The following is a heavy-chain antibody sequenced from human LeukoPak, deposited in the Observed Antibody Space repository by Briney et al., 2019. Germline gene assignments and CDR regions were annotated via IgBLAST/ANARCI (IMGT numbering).Heavy chain of an antibody. CDR2: INHSGST. CDR3: ARVRGQQLVRKGYFDY. D-gene: IGHD6-13*01. CDR1: GGSFSGYY. V-gene: IGHV4-34*01. J-gene: IGHJ4*02. Sequence: SETLSLTCAVYGGSFSGYYWSWIRQPPGKGLEWIGEINHSGSTNYNPSLKSRVTISVDTSKNQFSLKLSSVTAADTAVYYCARVRGQQLVRKGYFDYWGQGTLVTVSS.